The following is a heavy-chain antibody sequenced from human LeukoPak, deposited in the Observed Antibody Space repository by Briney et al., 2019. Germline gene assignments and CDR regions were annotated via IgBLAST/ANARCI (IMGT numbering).Heavy chain of an antibody. CDR1: GGSFSGYY. CDR3: ATDLGYCSGGSCYSGPPDV. D-gene: IGHD2-15*01. CDR2: INHSGST. V-gene: IGHV4-34*01. Sequence: SETLSLTCAVYGGSFSGYYWSWIRQPPGKGLEWIGEINHSGSTNYNPSLKSRVTISVDTSKNQLSLKLSSVTAADTAVYYCATDLGYCSGGSCYSGPPDVWGQGATVTVSS. J-gene: IGHJ6*02.